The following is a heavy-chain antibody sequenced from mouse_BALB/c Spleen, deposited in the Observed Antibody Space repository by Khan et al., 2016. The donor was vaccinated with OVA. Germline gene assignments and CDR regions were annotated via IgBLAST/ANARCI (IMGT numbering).Heavy chain of an antibody. CDR3: ASGGLLLRYPEYFDY. J-gene: IGHJ2*01. V-gene: IGHV3-2*02. CDR1: GYSITSDYA. Sequence: EVQLVESGPGLLKPSQSLSLTCTVTGYSITSDYAWNWIRQFPGNQLEWMAFISYSGSTTYSPSLRSRISITRDTSNNQFFLQFSSLTTEDTATYDCASGGLLLRYPEYFDYWGQGTTLTVSS. CDR2: ISYSGST. D-gene: IGHD1-1*01.